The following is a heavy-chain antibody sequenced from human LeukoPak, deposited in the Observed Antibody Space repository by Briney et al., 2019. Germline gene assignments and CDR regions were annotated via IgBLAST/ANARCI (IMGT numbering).Heavy chain of an antibody. V-gene: IGHV3-30-3*01. CDR3: ARSIVGATRGAFDI. J-gene: IGHJ3*02. Sequence: PGGSLRLSCAAPGFTFSSYAMHWVRQAPGKGLEWVAVISYDGSNKYYADSVKGRFTISRDNSKNTLYLQMNSLRAEDTAVYYCARSIVGATRGAFDIWGQGTMVTVSS. D-gene: IGHD1-26*01. CDR2: ISYDGSNK. CDR1: GFTFSSYA.